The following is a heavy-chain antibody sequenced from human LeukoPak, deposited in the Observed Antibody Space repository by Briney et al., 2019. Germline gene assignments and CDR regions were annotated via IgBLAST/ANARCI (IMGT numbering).Heavy chain of an antibody. CDR1: GGSISSYY. D-gene: IGHD6-19*01. CDR3: ARGGQGAVASYYYYYYMDV. J-gene: IGHJ6*03. V-gene: IGHV4-4*07. CDR2: IYTSGST. Sequence: SETLSLTCTVSGGSISSYYWSWIPQPAGKGLEWIGRIYTSGSTNYNPSLKSRVTISVDKSKNQFSLKLSSVTAADTAEYYCARGGQGAVASYYYYYYMDVWGKGTTVTVSS.